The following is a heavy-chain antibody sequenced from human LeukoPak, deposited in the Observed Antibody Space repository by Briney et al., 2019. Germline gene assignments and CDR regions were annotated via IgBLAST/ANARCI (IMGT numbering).Heavy chain of an antibody. D-gene: IGHD2-2*01. Sequence: GGSLRLSCAASGFTFSTYTMNWVRQAPGKGLEWASSISSSSNNINYADSVKGRFTISRGNAMNSVHLQMNSLRVEDTAVYYCARGYQRPDYWGQGTLITVSS. V-gene: IGHV3-21*01. CDR3: ARGYQRPDY. J-gene: IGHJ4*02. CDR2: ISSSSNNI. CDR1: GFTFSTYT.